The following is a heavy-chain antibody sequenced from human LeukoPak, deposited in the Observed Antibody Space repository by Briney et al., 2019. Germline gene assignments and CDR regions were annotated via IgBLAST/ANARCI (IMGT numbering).Heavy chain of an antibody. CDR2: IYSGGST. CDR1: GFTVSSNY. V-gene: IGHV3-53*01. Sequence: GSLRLSCAASGFTVSSNYMSWVRQAPGKGLEWVSVIYSGGSTYYADSVKGRFTISRDNSKNTLYLQMNSLRAEDTAVYYCARAVGATRLRFDYWGQGTLVTVSS. D-gene: IGHD1-26*01. J-gene: IGHJ4*02. CDR3: ARAVGATRLRFDY.